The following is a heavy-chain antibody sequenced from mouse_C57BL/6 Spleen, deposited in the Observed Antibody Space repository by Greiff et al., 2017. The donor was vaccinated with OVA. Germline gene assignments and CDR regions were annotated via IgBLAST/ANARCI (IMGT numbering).Heavy chain of an antibody. J-gene: IGHJ2*01. Sequence: EVNVVESGGGLVKPGGSLKLSCAASGFTFSDYGMHWVRQAPEKGLEWVAYISSGSSTIYYADTVKGRFTISRDNAKNTLFLQMTSLRSEDTAMYYCARPQGNYWYFDYWGQGTTLTVSS. V-gene: IGHV5-17*01. CDR2: ISSGSSTI. D-gene: IGHD2-1*01. CDR3: ARPQGNYWYFDY. CDR1: GFTFSDYG.